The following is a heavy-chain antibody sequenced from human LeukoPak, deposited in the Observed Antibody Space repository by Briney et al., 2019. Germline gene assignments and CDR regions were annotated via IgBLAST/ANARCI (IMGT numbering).Heavy chain of an antibody. D-gene: IGHD3-3*01. CDR2: ISSSSSTI. CDR3: ARGPPWSYDFWSGYFRLQAFDI. V-gene: IGHV3-48*01. CDR1: GFTFSSYE. Sequence: QPGGSLRLSCAASGFTFSSYEMNWVRQAPGKGLEWVSYISSSSSTIYYADSVKGRFTISRDNAKNSLYLQMNSLRAEDTAVYYCARGPPWSYDFWSGYFRLQAFDIWGQGTMVTVSS. J-gene: IGHJ3*02.